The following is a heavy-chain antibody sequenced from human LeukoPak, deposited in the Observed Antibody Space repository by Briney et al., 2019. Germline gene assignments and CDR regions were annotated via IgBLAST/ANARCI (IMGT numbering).Heavy chain of an antibody. V-gene: IGHV1-8*01. D-gene: IGHD3-16*02. J-gene: IGHJ5*02. CDR1: GYTFTSYD. CDR2: MNPNSGNT. CDR3: ARFRRLSINWFDP. Sequence: GASVKVSCKASGYTFTSYDINWVRQATGQGLEWMGWMNPNSGNTGYAQKFQGRVTMTRNTSISTAYMELSSLRSEDTAVYYCARFRRLSINWFDPWGQGTLVTVSS.